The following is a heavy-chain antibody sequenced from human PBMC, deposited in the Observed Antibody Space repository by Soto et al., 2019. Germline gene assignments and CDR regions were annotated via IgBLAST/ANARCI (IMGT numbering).Heavy chain of an antibody. J-gene: IGHJ3*02. CDR1: GFMCSGYA. D-gene: IGHD1-26*01. CDR3: VKDRESYNSVWDPFDI. CDR2: IGGGGEDT. V-gene: IGHV3-23*01. Sequence: GGSLRLSCAASGFMCSGYAVSWVRTAPGKGLEWVSAIGGGGEDTYYADSVKGRFIISRDNSKNTLSLQMDSLRAEDTAIYYCVKDRESYNSVWDPFDIWGRGTMVTVSS.